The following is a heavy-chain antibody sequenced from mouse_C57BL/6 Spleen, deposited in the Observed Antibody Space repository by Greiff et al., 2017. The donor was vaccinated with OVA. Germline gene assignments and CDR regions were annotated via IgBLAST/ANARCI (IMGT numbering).Heavy chain of an antibody. D-gene: IGHD2-4*01. CDR2: IDPSDSYT. J-gene: IGHJ3*01. Sequence: QVQLQQPGAELVRPGPSVKLSCKASGYTFTSYWMHWVKQRPGQGLEWIGVIDPSDSYTNYNQKFKGKATLTVDTSSSTAYMQLSSLTSEDSAVYYCASGDYEGFAYWGQGTLVTVSA. V-gene: IGHV1-59*01. CDR1: GYTFTSYW. CDR3: ASGDYEGFAY.